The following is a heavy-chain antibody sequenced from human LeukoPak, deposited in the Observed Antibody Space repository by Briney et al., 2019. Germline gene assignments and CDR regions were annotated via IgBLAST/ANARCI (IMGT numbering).Heavy chain of an antibody. CDR1: GFTFRSYS. Sequence: GGSLALSCAASGFTFRSYSMNWVRRAPGKGLEWVSFISGMSGTIYYADSVKGRFTISRDNAKNSVYLQMNSLRDEDTAVYYCARDSSDAYNPEPGYWGQGTLVTVSS. CDR2: ISGMSGTI. CDR3: ARDSSDAYNPEPGY. V-gene: IGHV3-48*02. J-gene: IGHJ4*02. D-gene: IGHD5-24*01.